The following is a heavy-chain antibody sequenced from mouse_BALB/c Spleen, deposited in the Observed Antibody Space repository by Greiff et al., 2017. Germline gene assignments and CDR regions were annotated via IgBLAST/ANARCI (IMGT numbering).Heavy chain of an antibody. Sequence: EVQLVESGGGLVQPGGSRKLSCAASGFTFSSFGMHWVRQAPEKGLEWVAYISSGSSTIYYADTVKGRFTISRDNPKNTLFLQMTSLRSEDTAMYYCARRDLLLRYFDYWGQGTTLTVSS. D-gene: IGHD1-1*01. CDR3: ARRDLLLRYFDY. J-gene: IGHJ2*01. CDR1: GFTFSSFG. CDR2: ISSGSSTI. V-gene: IGHV5-17*02.